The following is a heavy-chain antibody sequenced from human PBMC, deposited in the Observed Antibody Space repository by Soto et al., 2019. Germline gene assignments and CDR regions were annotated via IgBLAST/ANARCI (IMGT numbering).Heavy chain of an antibody. CDR3: ARGARGETWL. J-gene: IGHJ1*01. Sequence: LVESGGGLVPPGGSLRLSCAASEVTVRNNYVSWVRQAPGKGLEWVSVIFKDESTLYIDSVKGRFTISRDYSRNILNLQMNNLRVEDTAVYYCARGARGETWLWGKGTPVIVS. CDR2: IFKDEST. D-gene: IGHD3-10*01. V-gene: IGHV3-66*01. CDR1: EVTVRNNY.